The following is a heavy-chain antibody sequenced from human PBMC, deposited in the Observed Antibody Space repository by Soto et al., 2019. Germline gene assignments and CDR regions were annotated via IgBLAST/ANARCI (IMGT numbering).Heavy chain of an antibody. CDR3: ARDPGAASFDF. D-gene: IGHD2-15*01. J-gene: IGHJ4*02. V-gene: IGHV1-18*01. CDR2: INTSNDNK. CDR1: GYTFTNYG. Sequence: RASVKVSCKASGYTFTNYGISWVLQAPGEGLEWVGWINTSNDNKLYAQKLQGRLTLTTDTSTSTAYMDLTTLRSDDTAVYFCARDPGAASFDFWAQGTLVTVSS.